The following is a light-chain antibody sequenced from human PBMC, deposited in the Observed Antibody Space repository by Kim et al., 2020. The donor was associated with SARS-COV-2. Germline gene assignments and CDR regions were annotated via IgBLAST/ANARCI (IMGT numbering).Light chain of an antibody. CDR1: STNSGSRP. V-gene: IGLV1-44*01. J-gene: IGLJ3*02. CDR2: INN. Sequence: GPSLTLPCSGGSTNSGSRPVNWYQQFPGMAPKLLIYINNQRSSGVPDRFSASTSGTSASLAISGLHSEDEADYYCVAWDDSLNGPVFGGGTQLTVL. CDR3: VAWDDSLNGPV.